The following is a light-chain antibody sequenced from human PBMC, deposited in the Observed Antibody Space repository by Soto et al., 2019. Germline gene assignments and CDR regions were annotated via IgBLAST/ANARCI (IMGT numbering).Light chain of an antibody. V-gene: IGKV1-9*01. CDR2: SAS. CDR3: QQYQSYSRT. J-gene: IGKJ1*01. Sequence: IHLTQSPSSLSASVGDRVTITCRASQGIRTYLAWYQQKPGKAPKLLIYSASTLQSGVPSRFSGSGSGTEFTLTISSLKPDDFATYYCQQYQSYSRTFGQGTKVDIK. CDR1: QGIRTY.